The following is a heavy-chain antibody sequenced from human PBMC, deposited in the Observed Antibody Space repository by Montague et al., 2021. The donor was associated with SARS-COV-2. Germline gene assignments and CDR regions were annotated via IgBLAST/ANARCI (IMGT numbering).Heavy chain of an antibody. V-gene: IGHV4-34*01. D-gene: IGHD3-9*01. CDR1: RGSFSNYY. Sequence: SETLSLTCAVSRGSFSNYYWTWIRQSPGKGLEWIGEINQGGAPNXTPSLKSRVTISLDTSKKQISLKLNSVTVADTAVFFCARGRPVQGSFRHFDSISSGAPDIWAQGSLVIVSS. CDR2: INQGGAP. CDR3: ARGRPVQGSFRHFDSISSGAPDI. J-gene: IGHJ3*02.